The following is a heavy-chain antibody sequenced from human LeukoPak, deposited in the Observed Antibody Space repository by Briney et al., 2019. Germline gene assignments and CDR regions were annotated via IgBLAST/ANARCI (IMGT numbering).Heavy chain of an antibody. J-gene: IGHJ4*02. CDR1: GGTFSSYA. Sequence: STVKVSCKASGGTFSSYAISWVRQAPGQGLEWMGRIIPIFGTANYAQKFQGRVTITTDESTSTAYMELSSLRSEDTAVYYCARDLRLGESSFAFDYWGQGTLVTVSS. V-gene: IGHV1-69*05. D-gene: IGHD3-16*02. CDR3: ARDLRLGESSFAFDY. CDR2: IIPIFGTA.